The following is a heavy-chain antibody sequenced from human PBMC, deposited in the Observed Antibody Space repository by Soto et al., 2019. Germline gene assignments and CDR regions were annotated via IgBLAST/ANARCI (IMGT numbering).Heavy chain of an antibody. CDR2: IIPIFGTA. Sequence: QVQLVQSGAEVKKPGSSVKVSCKASGGTFSSYAISWVRQAPGQGLEWMGGIIPIFGTANYAQKFQGRVTITADEXXSXAYXELSSLRSEDTAVYYCARDLSGFGPGSSSSSHFDYWGQGTLVTVSS. J-gene: IGHJ4*02. V-gene: IGHV1-69*12. D-gene: IGHD6-6*01. CDR1: GGTFSSYA. CDR3: ARDLSGFGPGSSSSSHFDY.